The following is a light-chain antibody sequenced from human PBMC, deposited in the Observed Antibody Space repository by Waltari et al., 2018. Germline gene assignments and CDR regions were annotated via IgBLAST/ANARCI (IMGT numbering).Light chain of an antibody. CDR1: TSNIGDNY. CDR3: GTWGTSLNDGGV. CDR2: DND. J-gene: IGLJ3*02. V-gene: IGLV1-51*01. Sequence: QSVLTQPPSVSAAPGQKVTISCSGSTSNIGDNYVCWYQQVPGTAPKLLIYDNDKRTSGVPGPFSGSKSGTSATLGITGLQAGDEGDYFCGTWGTSLNDGGVFGGGTKLTVL.